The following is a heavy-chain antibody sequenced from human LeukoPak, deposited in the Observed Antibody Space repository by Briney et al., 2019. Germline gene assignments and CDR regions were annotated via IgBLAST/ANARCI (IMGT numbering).Heavy chain of an antibody. V-gene: IGHV3-21*01. CDR1: GFTFSSYS. CDR2: ISSSSSYI. D-gene: IGHD1-26*01. CDR3: ARYSGSYHNWFDP. Sequence: GGSLRLSCAASGFTFSSYSMNWVRQAPGKGLEWVSSISSSSSYIYYADSVKGRFTISRDNAKNSLYLQMNSLRAEDTAVYYCARYSGSYHNWFDPWGQGTLVTVSS. J-gene: IGHJ5*02.